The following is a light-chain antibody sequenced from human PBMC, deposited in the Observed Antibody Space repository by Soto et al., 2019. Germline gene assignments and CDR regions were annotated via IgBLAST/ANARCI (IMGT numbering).Light chain of an antibody. V-gene: IGLV2-11*01. Sequence: QSALTQPRSVSGSPGQSVTLSCTGTSSNVGGYNYVSWYQQHLGKAPKAMIYDVSKRPSGVPDRFSGSRSGNTASLTISGLQAEDEADYYCCAYAGRYTYVFGTGTKVTVL. J-gene: IGLJ1*01. CDR2: DVS. CDR3: CAYAGRYTYV. CDR1: SSNVGGYNY.